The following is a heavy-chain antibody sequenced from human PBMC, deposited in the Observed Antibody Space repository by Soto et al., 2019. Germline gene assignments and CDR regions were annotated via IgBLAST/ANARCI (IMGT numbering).Heavy chain of an antibody. CDR1: GFTFSSYW. CDR2: IKQDGSEK. V-gene: IGHV3-7*01. Sequence: EVQLVESGGGLVQPGGSLRLSCAASGFTFSSYWMSWVRQAPGKGLEWVANIKQDGSEKYYVDSVKGRFTISRDNAKNSLYLQINSLRAEDTAVYYCALPVVAATGAFDIWGQGTMVTVSS. J-gene: IGHJ3*02. CDR3: ALPVVAATGAFDI. D-gene: IGHD2-15*01.